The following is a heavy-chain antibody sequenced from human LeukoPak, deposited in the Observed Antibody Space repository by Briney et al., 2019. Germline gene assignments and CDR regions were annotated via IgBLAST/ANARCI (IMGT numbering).Heavy chain of an antibody. Sequence: GTSVKVSRKASGFTFTNSPMQWVRQARGQRLEWMGWIVVGSGNTNYAQKFQERVTITRDMSTSTAYMELSSLRSEDTAVYYCATGSGWYSPDYWGQGTLVTVSS. D-gene: IGHD6-19*01. CDR3: ATGSGWYSPDY. V-gene: IGHV1-58*02. CDR1: GFTFTNSP. J-gene: IGHJ4*02. CDR2: IVVGSGNT.